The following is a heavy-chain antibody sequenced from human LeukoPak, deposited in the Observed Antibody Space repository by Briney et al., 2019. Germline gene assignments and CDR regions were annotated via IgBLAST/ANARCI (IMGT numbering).Heavy chain of an antibody. J-gene: IGHJ4*02. CDR3: ARLPIAVADSFDY. CDR1: GFTFSSYA. V-gene: IGHV3-23*01. CDR2: ISGIGGAT. D-gene: IGHD6-19*01. Sequence: PGGSLRLSCAASGFTFSSYAMSWVRQAPGKGLEWVSAISGIGGATYYADSVKRRFTISRDNSKNTLYLQMNSLTAEDTAIYYCARLPIAVADSFDYWGQGALVTVSS.